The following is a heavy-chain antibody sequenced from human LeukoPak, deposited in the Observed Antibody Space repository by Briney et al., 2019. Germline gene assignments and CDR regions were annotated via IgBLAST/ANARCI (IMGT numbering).Heavy chain of an antibody. Sequence: PGGSLRLSCAASGFTFSSYTMNWVRQAPGKGLEWVAVIWYDGSNKYYADSVKGRFTISRDNSKNTLYLQMNSLRAEDTAVYYCARDQSSSGWYFDYWGQGTLVTVSS. CDR3: ARDQSSSGWYFDY. CDR1: GFTFSSYT. D-gene: IGHD6-19*01. CDR2: IWYDGSNK. J-gene: IGHJ4*02. V-gene: IGHV3-33*08.